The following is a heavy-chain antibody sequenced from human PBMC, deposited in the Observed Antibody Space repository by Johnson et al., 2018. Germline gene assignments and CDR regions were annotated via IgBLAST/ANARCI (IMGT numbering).Heavy chain of an antibody. Sequence: VQLVESGGGLVKPGGSLRLSWAASEFTFSTYSMHWVRQAPGKGLEYVSAISSSGGSIFYANSVKGRFSISRDSSKNTLYLQMGGLRVEDMAVYYCAGNSGPHYGYMDVWGKGTTVTVSS. CDR3: AGNSGPHYGYMDV. D-gene: IGHD4-17*01. J-gene: IGHJ6*03. CDR1: EFTFSTYS. CDR2: ISSSGGSI. V-gene: IGHV3-64*01.